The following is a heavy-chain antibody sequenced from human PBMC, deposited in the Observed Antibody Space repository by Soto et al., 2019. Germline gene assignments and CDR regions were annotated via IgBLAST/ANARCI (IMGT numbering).Heavy chain of an antibody. V-gene: IGHV3-33*01. Sequence: QVQLVESGGGVVQPGRSLRLSCAASGFTFSSYGMHWVRQAPGKGLEWVAVIWYDGSNKYYADYVKGRFTISRDNSKNTLYLQMNSLRAADTAVYYCARDRDYDFWSGYFSPAGYYMDVWGKETTVTVSS. CDR3: ARDRDYDFWSGYFSPAGYYMDV. J-gene: IGHJ6*03. CDR2: IWYDGSNK. CDR1: GFTFSSYG. D-gene: IGHD3-3*01.